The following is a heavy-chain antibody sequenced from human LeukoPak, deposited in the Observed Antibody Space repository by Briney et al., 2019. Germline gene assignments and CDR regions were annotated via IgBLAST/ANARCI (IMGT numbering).Heavy chain of an antibody. V-gene: IGHV4-59*01. CDR3: ARGDPSGRPGIAFDY. D-gene: IGHD1-26*01. J-gene: IGHJ4*02. CDR1: GGSISNNY. CDR2: FHDSEST. Sequence: PSETLSLTCTVSGGSISNNYWSWIRLPPGKGLEWIGHFHDSESTNYNPSLKSRVTISVDTSKNQFSLELSSVTAADTAVYYCARGDPSGRPGIAFDYWGQGTLVTVSS.